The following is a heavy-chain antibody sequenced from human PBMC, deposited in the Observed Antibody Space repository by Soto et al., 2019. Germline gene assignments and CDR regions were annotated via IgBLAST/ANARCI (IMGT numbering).Heavy chain of an antibody. D-gene: IGHD2-15*01. CDR3: ARDLYYAVDI. V-gene: IGHV3-74*01. J-gene: IGHJ3*02. CDR1: GFIFNTWW. CDR2: IKSDESST. Sequence: EVQVVESGGGLVQPGGSLRLSCADPGFIFNTWWMHWVRQVPGKGLVWVARIKSDESSTDYADSVKGRFAISRDNAKKTLYLQMNILRAEDTAVYYCARDLYYAVDIWGQGIMVTVSS.